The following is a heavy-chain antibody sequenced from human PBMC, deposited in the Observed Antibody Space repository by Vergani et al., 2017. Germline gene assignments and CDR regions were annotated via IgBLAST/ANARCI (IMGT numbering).Heavy chain of an antibody. CDR1: GYSFTSYW. D-gene: IGHD4-17*01. CDR3: ARDHADYGDYSRPGRTTYFDL. Sequence: VQLVQSGAEVKKPGESLRISCKGSGYSFTSYWISWVRQAPGQGLEWRGGIIPIFGTANYAQKFQGRVTITADESTSTAYMELSSLRSEDTAAYYCARDHADYGDYSRPGRTTYFDLWGRGTLVTVSS. J-gene: IGHJ2*01. CDR2: IIPIFGTA. V-gene: IGHV1-69*01.